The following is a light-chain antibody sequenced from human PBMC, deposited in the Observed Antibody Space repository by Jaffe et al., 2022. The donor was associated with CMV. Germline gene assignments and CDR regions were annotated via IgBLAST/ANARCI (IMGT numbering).Light chain of an antibody. CDR3: QQYGTSQWT. V-gene: IGKV3-20*01. Sequence: EIVLTQSPGTLSLSAGERATLSCRASQSVSNNYLAWYQQKPGQAPRLLIYGASNRATGIPDRFSGSGSGTDFTLSISRLEPEDFAVYSCQQYGTSQWTFGQGTKVEIK. CDR1: QSVSNNY. CDR2: GAS. J-gene: IGKJ1*01.